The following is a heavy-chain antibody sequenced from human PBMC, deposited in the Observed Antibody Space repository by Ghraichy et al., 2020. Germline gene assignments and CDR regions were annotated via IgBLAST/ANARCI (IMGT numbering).Heavy chain of an antibody. J-gene: IGHJ6*02. CDR3: ARVTRPRLRYFDWLGADYYYGMDV. CDR2: IYYSGST. D-gene: IGHD3-9*01. Sequence: SQTLSITCTVSGGSISSYYWSWIRQPPGKGLEWIGYIYYSGSTNYNPSLKSRVTISVDTSKNQFSLKLSSVTAADTAVYYCARVTRPRLRYFDWLGADYYYGMDVWGQGTTVTVSS. CDR1: GGSISSYY. V-gene: IGHV4-59*01.